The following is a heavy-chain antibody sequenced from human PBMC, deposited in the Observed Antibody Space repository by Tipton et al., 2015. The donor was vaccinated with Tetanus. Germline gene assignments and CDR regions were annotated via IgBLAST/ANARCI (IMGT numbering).Heavy chain of an antibody. CDR3: ARDRGVRGGYSYSHGMDV. Sequence: TLSLTCTVSCGPITNGGYYWSWIRQHPGEGLDWIGYISNSGSTYCNPSLKNRVTISVDTSQKQISLKVNSVTAADTAVYYCARDRGVRGGYSYSHGMDVWGQQTTVTVAS. D-gene: IGHD3-10*02. V-gene: IGHV4-31*03. J-gene: IGHJ6*02. CDR2: ISNSGST. CDR1: CGPITNGGYY.